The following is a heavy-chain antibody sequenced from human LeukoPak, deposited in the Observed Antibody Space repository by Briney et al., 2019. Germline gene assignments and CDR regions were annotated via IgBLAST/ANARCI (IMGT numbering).Heavy chain of an antibody. CDR2: ISAYNGNT. Sequence: GASVKVSCKASGYTFTSYGISWVRQAPGQGLEWMGWISAYNGNTNYAQKLQGRVTMTTDTSTSTAYMELRSLRSDDTAVYYCARDVRRIVVVPAAYWGQGTLVTVSS. CDR1: GYTFTSYG. J-gene: IGHJ4*02. D-gene: IGHD2-2*01. V-gene: IGHV1-18*01. CDR3: ARDVRRIVVVPAAY.